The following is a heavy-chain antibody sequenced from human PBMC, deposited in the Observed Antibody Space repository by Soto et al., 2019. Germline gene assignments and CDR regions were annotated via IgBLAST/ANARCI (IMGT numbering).Heavy chain of an antibody. CDR1: GFTFSSYG. D-gene: IGHD2-2*03. J-gene: IGHJ6*02. V-gene: IGHV3-30*18. Sequence: QVQLVESGGGVVQPGRSLRLSCAASGFTFSSYGMNWVRQAPGKGLEWVALISYDGITKYYADSVKGRFTISRDNSKNTQYLQMNSLRPEDTAVYYCAKGLDIVLVPGAIGPYYYYGLDVWGQGTTVTVSS. CDR3: AKGLDIVLVPGAIGPYYYYGLDV. CDR2: ISYDGITK.